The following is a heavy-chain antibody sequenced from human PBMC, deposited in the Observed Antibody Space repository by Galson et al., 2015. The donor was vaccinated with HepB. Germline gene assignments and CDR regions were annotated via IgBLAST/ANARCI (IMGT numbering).Heavy chain of an antibody. D-gene: IGHD6-19*01. CDR2: ISPSRGST. J-gene: IGHJ6*02. Sequence: SVKVSCKASGYTFTNYYMHWVRQAPGQGLEWMGIISPSRGSTSYAQHLQGRVTMTWDTSTSTVYMELSSLRSEDTAVYYCARGWDSSGRYGTHYYYYGLDVWGQGTTVTVSS. CDR3: ARGWDSSGRYGTHYYYYGLDV. CDR1: GYTFTNYY. V-gene: IGHV1-46*04.